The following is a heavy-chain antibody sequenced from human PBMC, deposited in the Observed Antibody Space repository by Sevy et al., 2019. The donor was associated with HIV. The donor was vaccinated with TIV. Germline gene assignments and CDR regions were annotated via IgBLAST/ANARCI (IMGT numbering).Heavy chain of an antibody. CDR3: VRARLRAHNL. CDR2: INEDGSTK. Sequence: GGSLRLSCGASGFNIRTHWMLWVRQAPGKGLEWVANINEDGSTKYYLDSVKGRFTISRDNAENSVFLQMNSLRVEDTVVYYCVRARLRAHNLWGQGTLVTVSS. CDR1: GFNIRTHW. V-gene: IGHV3-7*01. J-gene: IGHJ5*02.